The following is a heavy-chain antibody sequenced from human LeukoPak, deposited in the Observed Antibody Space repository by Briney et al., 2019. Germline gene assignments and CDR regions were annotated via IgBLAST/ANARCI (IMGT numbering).Heavy chain of an antibody. CDR1: GLTFSSYW. V-gene: IGHV3-7*01. J-gene: IGHJ4*02. CDR3: ARTDRGWQQGGQLAFDY. CDR2: IKQDGSEK. Sequence: GGSLRLSCAASGLTFSSYWMSWVRQAPGKGLEWVANIKQDGSEKYYVDSVKGRFTISRDNPKNSLYLQMNSLRAEDTAVYYCARTDRGWQQGGQLAFDYWGQGTLVTVSS. D-gene: IGHD6-13*01.